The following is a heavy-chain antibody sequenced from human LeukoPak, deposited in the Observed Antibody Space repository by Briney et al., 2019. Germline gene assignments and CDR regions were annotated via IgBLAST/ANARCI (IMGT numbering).Heavy chain of an antibody. V-gene: IGHV3-23*01. Sequence: GGSLRLSCTPSGFTFSSHAMSWVRQAPGKGLEWVSGISGNGAGTYYGDSVKGRFTISRDNSKNTLYLQMNSLRAEDTAVYYCARDKEDWAVAVGYYFDYWGQGTLVTVSS. J-gene: IGHJ4*02. CDR1: GFTFSSHA. CDR2: ISGNGAGT. D-gene: IGHD6-19*01. CDR3: ARDKEDWAVAVGYYFDY.